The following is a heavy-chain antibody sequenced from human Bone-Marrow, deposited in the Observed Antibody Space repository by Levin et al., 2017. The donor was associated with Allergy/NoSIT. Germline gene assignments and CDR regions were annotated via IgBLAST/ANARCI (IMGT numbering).Heavy chain of an antibody. CDR1: GYTFTRYD. CDR3: TRGAFDSNYHFYMDV. D-gene: IGHD4-11*01. CDR2: MNPNSGNT. Sequence: ASVKVSCKASGYTFTRYDINWVRQAIGQGLEWMGWMNPNSGNTGYAPKPQGRVTMTRNTITGTAFMELTSLRSEDTAVYYCTRGAFDSNYHFYMDVSGKGATVTVSS. J-gene: IGHJ6*03. V-gene: IGHV1-8*01.